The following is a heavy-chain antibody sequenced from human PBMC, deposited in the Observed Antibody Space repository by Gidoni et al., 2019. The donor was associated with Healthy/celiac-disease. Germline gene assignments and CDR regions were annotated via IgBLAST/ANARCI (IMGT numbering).Heavy chain of an antibody. Sequence: EVPLVESGGGLVQPGGSLSLSCAASGFTFSSYSMNWVRQAPGKGMEWVSDISSSSSTRYYAESVKGRFTIARDNAKNSLYLQMNSLRDEDTAVYYCVRDEGGYYQFDYWGQGTLVTVSS. CDR2: ISSSSSTR. D-gene: IGHD5-12*01. J-gene: IGHJ4*02. CDR3: VRDEGGYYQFDY. CDR1: GFTFSSYS. V-gene: IGHV3-48*02.